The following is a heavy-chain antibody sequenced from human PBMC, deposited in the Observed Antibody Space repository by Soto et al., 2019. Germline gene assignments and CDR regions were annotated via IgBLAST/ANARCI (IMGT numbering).Heavy chain of an antibody. Sequence: QVQLVESGGGGVQPGRSLRLSCAASGFTFSSYAMHWVRQAPGKGLEWVAVISYDGSNKYYADSVKGRFTISRDNSKNTLYGQMNSLRAEDTAVYYCAKPGIAVDGTRRSLQVDYWGQGTLVTVSS. CDR3: AKPGIAVDGTRRSLQVDY. CDR1: GFTFSSYA. V-gene: IGHV3-30-3*02. J-gene: IGHJ4*02. D-gene: IGHD6-19*01. CDR2: ISYDGSNK.